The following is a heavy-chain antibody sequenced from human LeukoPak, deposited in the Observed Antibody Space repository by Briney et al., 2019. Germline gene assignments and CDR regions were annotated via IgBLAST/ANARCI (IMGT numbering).Heavy chain of an antibody. V-gene: IGHV3-53*01. D-gene: IGHD3-10*01. Sequence: GGSLTLSCEGSGFSVGSKYMNWVRQAPGKGLGWVSILYSGGGTYYADSVKGRFTVSRDSSKNTLYLHMNSLRVEDTAVYYCARVGDHYHWYLDVWGRGTLVTVSS. CDR2: LYSGGGT. CDR1: GFSVGSKY. J-gene: IGHJ2*01. CDR3: ARVGDHYHWYLDV.